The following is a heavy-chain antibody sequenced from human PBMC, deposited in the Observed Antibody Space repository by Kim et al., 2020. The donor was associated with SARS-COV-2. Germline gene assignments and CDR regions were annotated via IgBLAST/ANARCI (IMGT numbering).Heavy chain of an antibody. CDR2: INPNSGGT. CDR1: GYTFTGYY. J-gene: IGHJ6*02. CDR3: ARDRGTTWDYYYYGMDV. V-gene: IGHV1-2*02. Sequence: ASVKVSCKASGYTFTGYYMHWVRQAPGQGLEWMGWINPNSGGTNYAQKFQGRVTMTRDTSISTAYMELSRLRSDDTAVYYCARDRGTTWDYYYYGMDVWGQGTTVTVSS. D-gene: IGHD4-17*01.